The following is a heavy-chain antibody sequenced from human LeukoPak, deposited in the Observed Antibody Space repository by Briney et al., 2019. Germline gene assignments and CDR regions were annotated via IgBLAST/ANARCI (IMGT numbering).Heavy chain of an antibody. CDR1: GFTFSSYS. V-gene: IGHV3-21*04. CDR2: ISSSSSYI. CDR3: AKVLYCSGGSCYRRDNWFDP. J-gene: IGHJ5*02. Sequence: GGSLRLSCAASGFTFSSYSMNWVRQAPGKGLEWVSSISSSSSYIYYADSVKGRFTISRDNAKNSLYLQMNSLRAEDTAVYYCAKVLYCSGGSCYRRDNWFDPWGQGTLVTVSS. D-gene: IGHD2-15*01.